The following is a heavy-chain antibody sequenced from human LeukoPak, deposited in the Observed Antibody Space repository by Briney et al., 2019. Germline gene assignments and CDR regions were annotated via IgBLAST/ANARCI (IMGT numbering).Heavy chain of an antibody. CDR3: AKVRYDSRRNDY. V-gene: IGHV3-23*01. CDR1: GFTFSSYA. CDR2: ISGSGGST. D-gene: IGHD3-22*01. Sequence: GGSLRLSCAASGFTFSSYAMSWVRQAPGKGLEWVSGISGSGGSTYYADTVKGRFTISRDNSKNTLYLQMNSLRAEDTAVYYCAKVRYDSRRNDYWGQGTLVTVSS. J-gene: IGHJ4*02.